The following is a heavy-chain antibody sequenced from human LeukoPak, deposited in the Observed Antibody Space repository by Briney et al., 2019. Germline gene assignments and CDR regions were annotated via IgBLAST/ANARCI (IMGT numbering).Heavy chain of an antibody. CDR3: ARELISSRAAFDT. CDR1: GGSLNDYL. V-gene: IGHV4-34*01. Sequence: SETLSFTCAVYGGSLNDYLWSWIRQPPGQGLEWIGEVGHSGTTNYNPSLKSRVTISVDTSKNQFSLKLTSVTAADTAVYYCARELISSRAAFDTWGQGTVVTVSS. J-gene: IGHJ3*02. CDR2: VGHSGTT. D-gene: IGHD3-10*01.